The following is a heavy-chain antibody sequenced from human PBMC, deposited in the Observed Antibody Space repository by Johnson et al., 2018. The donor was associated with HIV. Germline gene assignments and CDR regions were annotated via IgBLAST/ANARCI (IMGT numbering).Heavy chain of an antibody. V-gene: IGHV3-66*01. CDR1: GFTVRSSY. CDR3: ARVIPDSSGIRDDAFDI. Sequence: VQLVESGGGLVQPGGSLRLSCAASGFTVRSSYMSWVRQAPGKGLEHVSVIYSDGTTYYADFVKGRFTISRDRSKDTLYLQMNSLRAEDTAVYYCARVIPDSSGIRDDAFDIWGQGTMVTVSS. D-gene: IGHD3-22*01. J-gene: IGHJ3*02. CDR2: IYSDGTT.